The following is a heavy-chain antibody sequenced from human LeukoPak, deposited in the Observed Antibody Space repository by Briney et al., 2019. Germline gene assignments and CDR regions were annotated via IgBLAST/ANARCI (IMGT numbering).Heavy chain of an antibody. V-gene: IGHV4-38-2*01. CDR2: IYYSGSA. CDR3: ARRSYYDSSGYYPD. D-gene: IGHD3-22*01. J-gene: IGHJ4*02. Sequence: PSETLSLTCAVSGYSISSGYYWGWIRQPPGKGLEWIGSIYYSGSAYYNPSLKSRVTISVDTSKNQFSLKLSSVTAADTAVYYCARRSYYDSSGYYPDWGQGTLVAVSS. CDR1: GYSISSGYY.